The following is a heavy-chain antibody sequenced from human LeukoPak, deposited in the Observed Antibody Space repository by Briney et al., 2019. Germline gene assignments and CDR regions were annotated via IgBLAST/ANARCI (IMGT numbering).Heavy chain of an antibody. D-gene: IGHD2-8*01. CDR2: IRGDSRYT. Sequence: GGTLRLSCAASGFTFSSYAMTWVRQGPGKGLEWVSSIRGDSRYTYYADSVKGRFIISRDNSKNTLNLRLNSLKAEDTAVYLCAKEYCSNGVCYVGFDSWGQGTLVTVSS. CDR1: GFTFSSYA. J-gene: IGHJ4*02. CDR3: AKEYCSNGVCYVGFDS. V-gene: IGHV3-23*01.